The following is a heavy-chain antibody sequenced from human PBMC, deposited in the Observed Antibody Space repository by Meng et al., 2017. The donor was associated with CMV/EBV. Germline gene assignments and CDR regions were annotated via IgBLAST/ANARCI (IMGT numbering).Heavy chain of an antibody. CDR2: IIPIFGTA. CDR3: ARNQPSRGWSHEDY. D-gene: IGHD2-15*01. CDR1: GGTFSSYA. Sequence: VKLVESGVRVKSPGSSVKVSCKASGGTFSSYASSWVRQAPGQGLEWMGGIIPIFGTANYAQKFQGRVTITADESTSTAYMELSSLRSEDTAVYYCARNQPSRGWSHEDYWGQGTLVTVSS. J-gene: IGHJ4*02. V-gene: IGHV1-69*12.